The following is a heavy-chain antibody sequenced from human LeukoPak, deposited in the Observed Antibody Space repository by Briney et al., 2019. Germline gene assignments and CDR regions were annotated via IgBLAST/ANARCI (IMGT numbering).Heavy chain of an antibody. J-gene: IGHJ5*02. D-gene: IGHD3-3*01. CDR1: GYTFTGYY. V-gene: IGHV1-2*02. CDR2: INPNSGGT. CDR3: ARSPPITIFGVVILDYWFDP. Sequence: GASVKVSCKASGYTFTGYYMHWVRQAPGQGLEWMGWINPNSGGTNYAQKFQGRVTMTRDTSISTAYMELSRLRSDDTAVYYCARSPPITIFGVVILDYWFDPWGQGTLVTVSS.